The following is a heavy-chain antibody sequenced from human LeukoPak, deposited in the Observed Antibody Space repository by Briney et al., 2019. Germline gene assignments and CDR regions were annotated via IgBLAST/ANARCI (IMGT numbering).Heavy chain of an antibody. CDR1: GGSISSGGYY. D-gene: IGHD6-6*01. V-gene: IGHV4-39*01. Sequence: SETLSLTCTVSGGSISSGGYYWSWIRQPPGKGLEWIGEINHSGSTNYNPSLKSRVTISVDTSKNQFSLKLRSVTAADTAVYYCARHGLSIAAPGRWFDPWGQGTLVTVSS. CDR2: INHSGST. CDR3: ARHGLSIAAPGRWFDP. J-gene: IGHJ5*02.